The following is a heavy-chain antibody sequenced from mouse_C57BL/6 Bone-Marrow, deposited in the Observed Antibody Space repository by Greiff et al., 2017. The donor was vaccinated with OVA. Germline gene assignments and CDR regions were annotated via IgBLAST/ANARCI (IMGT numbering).Heavy chain of an antibody. J-gene: IGHJ4*01. V-gene: IGHV14-3*01. Sequence: VQLQQSVAELVRPGASVKLSCTASGFTIKNTYMHWVKQRPEQGLEWIGRIDPAHGNTKYAAKFQGTAPITADTSSNTAYLQLSSLTSEDTAIYYCARRIYYYGSSPSRDDWGQGTSVTVSS. CDR3: ARRIYYYGSSPSRDD. CDR2: IDPAHGNT. CDR1: GFTIKNTY. D-gene: IGHD1-1*01.